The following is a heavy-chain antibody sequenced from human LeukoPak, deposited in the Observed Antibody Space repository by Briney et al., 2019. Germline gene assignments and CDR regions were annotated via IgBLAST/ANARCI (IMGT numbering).Heavy chain of an antibody. D-gene: IGHD3-10*01. CDR1: GFTFSSYA. CDR2: ISSNGGST. V-gene: IGHV3-64*01. J-gene: IGHJ4*02. CDR3: ARAMVRGVIPDY. Sequence: GGSLRLSCAASGFTFSSYAMHWVRQAPGKGLEYVSAISSNGGSTYYANSVKGRFTISRDNSKNTLYLQMGSPRAEDMAVYYCARAMVRGVIPDYWGQGTLVTVSS.